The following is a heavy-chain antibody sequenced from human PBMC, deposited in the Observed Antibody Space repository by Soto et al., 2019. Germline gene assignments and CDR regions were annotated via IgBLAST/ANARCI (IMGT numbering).Heavy chain of an antibody. CDR1: GYTFIYYY. J-gene: IGHJ4*02. D-gene: IGHD1-1*01. CDR3: ARGPNTGGYDF. Sequence: QVQMVQSGAEVKTSGASVKVSCKDSGYTFIYYYIHWLRQAPGQGLEWMGWVIPDSGGTNYAQKFQGRVTMTRDTSVSTVYMELSRLRSDDTGVYYCARGPNTGGYDFWGQGTLVTVSS. CDR2: VIPDSGGT. V-gene: IGHV1-2*02.